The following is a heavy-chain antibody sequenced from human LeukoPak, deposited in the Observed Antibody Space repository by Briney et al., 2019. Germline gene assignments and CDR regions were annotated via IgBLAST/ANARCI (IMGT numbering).Heavy chain of an antibody. CDR3: AKGSNSSSWYAYYYYGMDV. J-gene: IGHJ6*02. D-gene: IGHD6-13*01. Sequence: PGGSLRLSCAASGFTFSNYGIHWVRQAPGRGLEWVAVFSDDGSKKYYGDSVKSRFTISRDNSKNTLYLQMNSLRAEDTAVYYCAKGSNSSSWYAYYYYGMDVWGQGTTVTVSS. CDR2: FSDDGSKK. V-gene: IGHV3-30*18. CDR1: GFTFSNYG.